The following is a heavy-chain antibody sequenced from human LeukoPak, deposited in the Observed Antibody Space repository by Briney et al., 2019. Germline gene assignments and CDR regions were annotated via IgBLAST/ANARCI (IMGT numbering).Heavy chain of an antibody. V-gene: IGHV5-51*01. Sequence: GESLKISCQGSGYSFTSYWIGWVRQMPRKGLEWMGIIYPGDSDTTYSPSFQGQVTISADKSISTAYLQWSSLKASDTAMYYCAVRFTDPGSFDSWGQGTLVTVSS. CDR3: AVRFTDPGSFDS. CDR1: GYSFTSYW. J-gene: IGHJ4*02. D-gene: IGHD3-10*01. CDR2: IYPGDSDT.